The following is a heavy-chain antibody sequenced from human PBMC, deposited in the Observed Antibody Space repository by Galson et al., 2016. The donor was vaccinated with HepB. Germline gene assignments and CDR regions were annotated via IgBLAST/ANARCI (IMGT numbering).Heavy chain of an antibody. D-gene: IGHD4-17*01. J-gene: IGHJ6*02. CDR1: GGTFSNYG. V-gene: IGHV1-69*13. Sequence: SVKVSCKASGGTFSNYGFNWVRQAPGQGLEWMGGIIPLFGTPNYAQKFQDRVTITADESTGTVYMELGSLTSEDTAVYYCARDFRGPGDYVSYYYYGMDVRGQGTTLTVSS. CDR3: ARDFRGPGDYVSYYYYGMDV. CDR2: IIPLFGTP.